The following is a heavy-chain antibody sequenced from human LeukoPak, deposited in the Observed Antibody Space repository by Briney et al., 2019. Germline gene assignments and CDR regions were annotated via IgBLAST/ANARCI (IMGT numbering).Heavy chain of an antibody. CDR3: ARGAVRGGTNFDY. D-gene: IGHD3-10*01. CDR1: GDSVSGSPAV. V-gene: IGHV6-1*01. J-gene: IGHJ4*02. CDR2: AYYRSKWYI. Sequence: SQTLSLTCAISGDSVSGSPAVWNWIRQSPLRGLEWLGRAYYRSKWYIDYAVSVKGRITITPDPSKNQFSLQLNSVTPEDTAVYYCARGAVRGGTNFDYWGQGTLVTVSS.